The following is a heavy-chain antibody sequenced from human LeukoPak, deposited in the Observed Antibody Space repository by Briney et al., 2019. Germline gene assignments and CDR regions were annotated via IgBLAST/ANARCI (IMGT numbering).Heavy chain of an antibody. CDR2: IKKDGSEK. V-gene: IGHV3-7*01. Sequence: GGSLRLSCAASGFTFSYYWMSWVRQAPGKGLEWVANIKKDGSEKYYVDSVKGRFTISRDNAKNSLYLQMNSLRAEDTAVFYCARDRAAAMEYYYMDVWGKGTTVTVSS. D-gene: IGHD2-2*01. CDR1: GFTFSYYW. J-gene: IGHJ6*03. CDR3: ARDRAAAMEYYYMDV.